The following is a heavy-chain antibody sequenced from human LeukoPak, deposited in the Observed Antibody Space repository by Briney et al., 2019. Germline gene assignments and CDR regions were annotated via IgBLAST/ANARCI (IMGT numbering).Heavy chain of an antibody. D-gene: IGHD3-3*01. V-gene: IGHV3-30-3*01. CDR2: ISYDGSNK. Sequence: PGRSLRLSCAASGFTFSSYAMHWVRQAPGKGLEWVAVISYDGSNKYYADSVKGRFTISRDNSKSTLYLQMNSLRAEDTAVYYCAREGAILGVVIIDYYYGMDVWGQGTTVTVSS. J-gene: IGHJ6*02. CDR3: AREGAILGVVIIDYYYGMDV. CDR1: GFTFSSYA.